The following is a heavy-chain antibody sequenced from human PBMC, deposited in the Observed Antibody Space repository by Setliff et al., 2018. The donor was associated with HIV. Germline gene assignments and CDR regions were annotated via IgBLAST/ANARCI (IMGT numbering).Heavy chain of an antibody. CDR1: GGIISSSSYY. D-gene: IGHD3-10*01. J-gene: IGHJ3*02. V-gene: IGHV4-39*07. Sequence: PSETLSLTCTVSGGIISSSSYYWGWIRQPPGKGLEWIGSIHYSGSTYYNPSLKRRVTISVDRSKNQFSLKLSSVTAADTAVYYCARVPLGDRAFDIWGQGTMVTVSS. CDR2: IHYSGST. CDR3: ARVPLGDRAFDI.